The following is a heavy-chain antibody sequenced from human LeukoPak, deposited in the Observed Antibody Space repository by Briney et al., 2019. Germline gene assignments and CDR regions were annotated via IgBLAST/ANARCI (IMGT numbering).Heavy chain of an antibody. CDR2: ISYDASNT. V-gene: IGHV3-30-3*02. Sequence: GGSLRLSCAASGFTFSSFAMHWVRQAPGKGLEWVTVISYDASNTYYADSVKGRFTISRDISKNTLYLQMNSLRVEDTAVYYCVKSVISAGQFDYWGQGTLVTVSS. J-gene: IGHJ4*02. D-gene: IGHD6-13*01. CDR3: VKSVISAGQFDY. CDR1: GFTFSSFA.